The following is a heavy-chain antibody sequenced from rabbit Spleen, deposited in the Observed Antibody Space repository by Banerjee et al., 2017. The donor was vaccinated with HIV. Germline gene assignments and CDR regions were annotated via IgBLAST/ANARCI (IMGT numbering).Heavy chain of an antibody. V-gene: IGHV1S45*01. D-gene: IGHD3-1*01. CDR2: INTGSGTT. Sequence: QEQLEESGGGLFQPGGSLALTCEASGFSLSDNYVMCWVRQAPGKGLEWIGSINTGSGTTFYASWAKGRFTISKTSSTTVTLQMTSLTAADTATYFCARNLLFVWSPYFNLWGQGTLVTVS. CDR1: GFSLSDNYV. CDR3: ARNLLFVWSPYFNL. J-gene: IGHJ4*01.